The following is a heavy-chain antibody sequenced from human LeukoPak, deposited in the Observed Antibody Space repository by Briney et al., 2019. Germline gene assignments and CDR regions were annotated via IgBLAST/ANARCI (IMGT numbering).Heavy chain of an antibody. V-gene: IGHV4-4*07. CDR2: IYTSGST. CDR3: ATRSGIAAAVEDDAFDI. J-gene: IGHJ3*02. D-gene: IGHD6-13*01. CDR1: GGSISSYY. Sequence: SETLSLTCTVSGGSISSYYWSWIRQPAGKGLEWIGRIYTSGSTNYNPSLKSRVTMSVDTSKNQFSLKLSSVTAADTAVYYCATRSGIAAAVEDDAFDIWGQGTMVTVSS.